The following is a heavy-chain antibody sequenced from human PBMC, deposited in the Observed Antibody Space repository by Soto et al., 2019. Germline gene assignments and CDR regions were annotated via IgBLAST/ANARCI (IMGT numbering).Heavy chain of an antibody. V-gene: IGHV3-11*01. CDR1: GYTFSDYY. J-gene: IGHJ4*02. D-gene: IGHD3-3*01. CDR3: ASHYDMWSGYLSPVDY. CDR2: IDTSGTKI. Sequence: QVQLVESGGDLVQPEGSLRLSCAASGYTFSDYYMSWIRQAPGKGLEWISYIDTSGTKIYYADSVKGRFTITRDNAKNSLYLEMNSLRDEDTAVYYCASHYDMWSGYLSPVDYWGQGTLVTVSS.